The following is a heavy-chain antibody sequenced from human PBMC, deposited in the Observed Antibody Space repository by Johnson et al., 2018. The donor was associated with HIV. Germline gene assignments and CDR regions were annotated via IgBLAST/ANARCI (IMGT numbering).Heavy chain of an antibody. J-gene: IGHJ3*02. D-gene: IGHD6-19*01. CDR1: GLTFGSYA. Sequence: MLLVESGGGVVQPGRSLRLSCAASGLTFGSYAMSWVRQAPGKGLECVSAISGSGGSTYYADSVKGRFTISRDGSKNKLYLQMNSLRVEDTAVYYCAKDLRQVAVNDVFDIWGQGTVVSVSS. CDR3: AKDLRQVAVNDVFDI. CDR2: ISGSGGST. V-gene: IGHV3-23*04.